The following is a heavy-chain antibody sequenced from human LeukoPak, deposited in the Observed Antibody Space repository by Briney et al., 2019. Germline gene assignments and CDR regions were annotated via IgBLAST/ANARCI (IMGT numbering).Heavy chain of an antibody. D-gene: IGHD3-10*02. J-gene: IGHJ6*04. CDR3: AELGITMIGGV. CDR1: GFTFSSYW. V-gene: IGHV3-7*01. Sequence: GGSLRLSCAASGFTFSSYWMSWVRQAPGKGLEWVANIKQDGSEKYYVDSVKGRFTISRDNAKNSVDLQMNSLRAEDTAVYYCAELGITMIGGVWGKGTTVTISS. CDR2: IKQDGSEK.